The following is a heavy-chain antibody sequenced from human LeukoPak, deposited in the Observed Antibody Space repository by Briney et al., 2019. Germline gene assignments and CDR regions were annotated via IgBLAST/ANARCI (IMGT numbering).Heavy chain of an antibody. Sequence: GGSLRLSCAASGFTFSRNGMTWVRQAPGPGLELVSAISGSGGNTYYADSVKGRFTISRDNSKNTLYLQMNSLRAEDTAVYYCAKDRRAGSYDYWGQGTLVTVSS. D-gene: IGHD3-10*01. CDR2: ISGSGGNT. CDR3: AKDRRAGSYDY. V-gene: IGHV3-23*01. CDR1: GFTFSRNG. J-gene: IGHJ4*02.